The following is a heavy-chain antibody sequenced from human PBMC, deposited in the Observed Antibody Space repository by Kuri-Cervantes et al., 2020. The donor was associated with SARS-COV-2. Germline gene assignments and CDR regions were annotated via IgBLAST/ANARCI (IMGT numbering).Heavy chain of an antibody. J-gene: IGHJ4*02. CDR3: VRIRAATVIADY. V-gene: IGHV2-70*11. D-gene: IGHD4-11*01. Sequence: GPTLGKPKTNLTLACTFSGFSLTTSGMCVAWIRQPPGKALEWLARIDWDDDKYYKTSLNTRLSISKDTSKDQVVLTMTNMDPVDTATYYCVRIRAATVIADYWGQGTLVTVSS. CDR2: IDWDDDK. CDR1: GFSLTTSGMC.